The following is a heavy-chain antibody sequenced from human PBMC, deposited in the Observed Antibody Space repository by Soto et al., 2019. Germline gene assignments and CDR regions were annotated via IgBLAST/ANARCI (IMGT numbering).Heavy chain of an antibody. D-gene: IGHD6-6*01. CDR2: ISGSGGST. J-gene: IGHJ6*02. V-gene: IGHV3-23*01. CDR1: GFTFSSYA. Sequence: PGGSLRLSCAASGFTFSSYAMSWVRQAPGKGLEWVSAISGSGGSTYYADSVKGRFTISRDNSKNTLYLQVNSLRAEDTAVYYCAKPTYSSSSDPLGWYYGMDVWGQGTPVTVSS. CDR3: AKPTYSSSSDPLGWYYGMDV.